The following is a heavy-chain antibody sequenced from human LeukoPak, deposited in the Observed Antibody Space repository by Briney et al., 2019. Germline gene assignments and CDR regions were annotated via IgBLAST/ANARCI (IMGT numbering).Heavy chain of an antibody. CDR1: GFTFSSYS. J-gene: IGHJ4*02. CDR2: ISGSGGST. V-gene: IGHV3-23*01. Sequence: HPGGSLRLSCAASGFTFSSYSMNWVRQAPGKGLEWVSAISGSGGSTFYTDSVKGRFTMSRDNSKNTLFLQMNSLRADDTAVYYCAKSEDGWYSDWGQGTLVTVSS. CDR3: AKSEDGWYSD. D-gene: IGHD6-19*01.